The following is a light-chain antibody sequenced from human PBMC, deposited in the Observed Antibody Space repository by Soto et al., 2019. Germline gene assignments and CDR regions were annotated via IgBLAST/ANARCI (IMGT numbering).Light chain of an antibody. CDR3: QQRTNWPFT. CDR2: AAS. V-gene: IGKV3-11*01. J-gene: IGKJ3*01. CDR1: QSVSSY. Sequence: EIVLTQSPATLSLSPGERATLSCRASQSVSSYLAWYQQKPGQAPRLLIYAASNRATGIPARFSGSGSGTDFTLTISSLEPEDSAVYYCQQRTNWPFTIGPGTKVDI.